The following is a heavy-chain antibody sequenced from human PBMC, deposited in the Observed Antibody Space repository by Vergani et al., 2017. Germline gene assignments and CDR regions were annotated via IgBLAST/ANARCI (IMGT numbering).Heavy chain of an antibody. CDR1: GFTFSSPA. Sequence: EVQLLQSEGAVVQPGGSLRLSCVASGFTFSSPAMRWVRQGHGQGLEWVSSIKNTGDSTHYADSVKGRFTISRDNSKNTLYLQMNSLRVEDTAIYYCAGPQGTSAYYYGGFDYWGQGILVTVSS. J-gene: IGHJ4*02. CDR2: IKNTGDST. CDR3: AGPQGTSAYYYGGFDY. D-gene: IGHD3-22*01. V-gene: IGHV3-23*01.